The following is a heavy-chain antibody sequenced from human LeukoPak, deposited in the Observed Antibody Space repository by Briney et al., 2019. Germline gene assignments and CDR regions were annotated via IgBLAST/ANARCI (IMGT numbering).Heavy chain of an antibody. CDR1: GFTFSSYS. Sequence: PGGSLRLSCAASGFTFSSYSMNWVRQAPGKGLEWVSSISSSSSYIYYADSVKGRFTISRDNAKNSLYLQMNSLRAEDTAVYCCARDSSRSTYNWFDPWGQGTLVTVSS. CDR3: ARDSSRSTYNWFDP. V-gene: IGHV3-21*01. J-gene: IGHJ5*02. CDR2: ISSSSSYI.